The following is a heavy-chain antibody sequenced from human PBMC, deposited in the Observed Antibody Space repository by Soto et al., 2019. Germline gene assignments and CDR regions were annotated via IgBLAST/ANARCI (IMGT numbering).Heavy chain of an antibody. CDR2: ISDIGGST. D-gene: IGHD2-21*01. V-gene: IGHV3-23*01. Sequence: EAQLLESGGGLVQPGGSLRLSCAASGFSFSSYAMSWVRQAPGKGLEWVSGISDIGGSTSYADSVKGRFTISRDNSKNTLYLQMNSLRAEDTAVYYCAREGGDYYFDYWGQGTLVTVSS. CDR1: GFSFSSYA. CDR3: AREGGDYYFDY. J-gene: IGHJ4*02.